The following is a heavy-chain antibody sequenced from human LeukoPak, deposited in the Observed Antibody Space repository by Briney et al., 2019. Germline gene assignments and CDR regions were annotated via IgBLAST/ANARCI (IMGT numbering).Heavy chain of an antibody. J-gene: IGHJ4*02. V-gene: IGHV3-23*01. CDR2: ISGSGGST. Sequence: GGSLRLSCAASRFTFSSYVMSWVRQAPGKGLEWVSAISGSGGSTYYADSVKGRFTISRDNSKNTLYLQMNSLRAEDTAVYYCAKGFGSSWYYFDYWGQGTLVTVSS. D-gene: IGHD6-13*01. CDR3: AKGFGSSWYYFDY. CDR1: RFTFSSYV.